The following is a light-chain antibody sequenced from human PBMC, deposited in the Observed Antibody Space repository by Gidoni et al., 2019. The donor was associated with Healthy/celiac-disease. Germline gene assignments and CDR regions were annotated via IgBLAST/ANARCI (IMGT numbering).Light chain of an antibody. CDR2: LGS. CDR1: QSLLHSNGYNY. V-gene: IGKV2-28*01. CDR3: MQALQTPLT. J-gene: IGKJ4*01. Sequence: DNGVAQSPLPTPVTPGEPASISCRSSQSLLHSNGYNYLDWYLQKPGQSPQLLIYLGSNRASGVPDRFSGSGSGTDFTLKISRVEAEDVGVYYCMQALQTPLTFGGGTKVEIK.